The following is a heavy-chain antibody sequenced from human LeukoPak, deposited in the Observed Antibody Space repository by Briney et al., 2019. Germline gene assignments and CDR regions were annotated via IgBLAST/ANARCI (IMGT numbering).Heavy chain of an antibody. CDR2: INPNSGGT. CDR3: ARDLGSIVATLDFLWYFDL. V-gene: IGHV1-2*02. Sequence: ASVKVSCKASGYTFTDYYMHWVRQAPGQGLEWMGWINPNSGGTNYAQKFQGRVTMTRDTSISTAYMELSRLTSDDTAVYYCARDLGSIVATLDFLWYFDLWGRGTLLTVSS. D-gene: IGHD5-12*01. CDR1: GYTFTDYY. J-gene: IGHJ2*01.